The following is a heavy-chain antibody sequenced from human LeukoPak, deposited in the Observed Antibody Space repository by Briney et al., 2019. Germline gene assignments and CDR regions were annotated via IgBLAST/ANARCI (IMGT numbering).Heavy chain of an antibody. J-gene: IGHJ4*02. V-gene: IGHV3-74*01. Sequence: PGGSLRLSCAASGFTFSSYWMHWVRQAPGKGLVWVSRINSDGSSTSYADSVKGRFTISRDNAKNTLYLQMNSLRAEDTAVYYCAKPQRRYSSGWELDYWGQGTLVTVSS. CDR2: INSDGSST. D-gene: IGHD6-19*01. CDR1: GFTFSSYW. CDR3: AKPQRRYSSGWELDY.